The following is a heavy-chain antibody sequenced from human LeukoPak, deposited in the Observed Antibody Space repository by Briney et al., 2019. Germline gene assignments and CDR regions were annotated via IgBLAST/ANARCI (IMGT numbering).Heavy chain of an antibody. CDR3: AKVIQEYYYGSGSYYGGFDY. J-gene: IGHJ4*02. Sequence: PGGSLRLSCAASGFTFSSYGMHWVRQAPGKGLEWVAVISYDGSNKYYADSVKGRFTISRDNSKNTLYLQMNSLRAEDTAVYYCAKVIQEYYYGSGSYYGGFDYWGQGTLVTVSS. D-gene: IGHD3-10*01. V-gene: IGHV3-30*18. CDR1: GFTFSSYG. CDR2: ISYDGSNK.